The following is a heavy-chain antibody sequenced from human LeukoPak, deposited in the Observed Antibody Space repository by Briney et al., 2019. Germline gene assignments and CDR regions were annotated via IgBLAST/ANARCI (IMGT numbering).Heavy chain of an antibody. CDR2: ISRSSSNI. CDR3: ARESSGSHLRGAFDI. Sequence: WGSLRLSCAASGFTFTIYSMDWVRQAPGKGLEWVSSISRSSSNIYYADSVKGRFTISRDNVKNSLYLQMNSLRAEDTAVYYCARESSGSHLRGAFDIWGQGTMVTVSS. D-gene: IGHD6-19*01. J-gene: IGHJ3*02. V-gene: IGHV3-21*01. CDR1: GFTFTIYS.